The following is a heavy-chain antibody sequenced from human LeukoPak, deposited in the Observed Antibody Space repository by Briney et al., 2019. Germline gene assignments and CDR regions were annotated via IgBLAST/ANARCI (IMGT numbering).Heavy chain of an antibody. J-gene: IGHJ4*02. CDR1: GGSISSGGYY. V-gene: IGHV4-61*08. Sequence: PSETLSLTCTVSGGSISSGGYYWSWIRQHPGKGLEWIGYIYYSGSTNYNPSLKSRVTISVDASKNQFSLKLSSVTAADTAVYYCAARDPADYTIDYWGQGTLVTVSS. CDR2: IYYSGST. CDR3: AARDPADYTIDY. D-gene: IGHD4-11*01.